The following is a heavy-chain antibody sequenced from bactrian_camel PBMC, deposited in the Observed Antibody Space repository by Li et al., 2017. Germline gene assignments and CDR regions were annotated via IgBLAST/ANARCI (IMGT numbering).Heavy chain of an antibody. V-gene: IGHV3S40*01. CDR2: IAYDGWVS. D-gene: IGHD2*01. CDR1: GFKFSDYP. J-gene: IGHJ4*01. Sequence: VQLVESGGGLVQPGGSLRLSCAASGFKFSDYPMSWVRQAPGKGLEWIAQIAYDGWVSRYNDPAKGRFTVSRDNANNTVNLMMNSLKPEDTAMYYCAANFGPYCSGPYLARRANFLGQGTQVTVS.